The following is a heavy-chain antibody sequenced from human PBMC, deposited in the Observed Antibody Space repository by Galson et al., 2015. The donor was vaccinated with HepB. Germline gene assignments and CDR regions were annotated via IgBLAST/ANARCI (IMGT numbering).Heavy chain of an antibody. CDR2: IIPIFGTA. D-gene: IGHD4-17*01. Sequence: SVKVSCKASGGTFSSYAISWVRQAPGQGLEWMGGIIPIFGTANYAQKFQGKVTITADESTSTAYMELSSLRSEDTAVYYCARVKANDYGDLEGNWFDPWGQGTLVTVSS. V-gene: IGHV1-69*13. CDR3: ARVKANDYGDLEGNWFDP. CDR1: GGTFSSYA. J-gene: IGHJ5*02.